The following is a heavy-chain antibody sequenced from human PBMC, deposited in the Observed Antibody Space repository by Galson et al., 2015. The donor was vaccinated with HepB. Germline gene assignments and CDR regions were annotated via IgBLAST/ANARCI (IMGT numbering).Heavy chain of an antibody. D-gene: IGHD6-13*01. V-gene: IGHV3-23*01. CDR3: AKIDRSSWSPVYYFDH. J-gene: IGHJ4*02. Sequence: SLRLSCAASGFSFSSYAMSWVRQAPGKGLEWVSAISGRGGSTYYADSVKGRFTISRDNSKITLYLQMNSLRAEDTAVYYCAKIDRSSWSPVYYFDHWGQGSLVTVSS. CDR2: ISGRGGST. CDR1: GFSFSSYA.